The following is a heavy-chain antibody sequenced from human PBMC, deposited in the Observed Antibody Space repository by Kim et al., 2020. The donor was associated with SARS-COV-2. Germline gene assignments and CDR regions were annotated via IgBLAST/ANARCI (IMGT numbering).Heavy chain of an antibody. CDR3: AREVWELGYNYGMDV. J-gene: IGHJ6*02. Sequence: SETLSLTCTVSGGSISSGSYYWSWIRQPAGKGLEWIGRIYTSGSTNYNPSLKSRVTISGDTSKNQFSLKLSSVTAADTAVYYCAREVWELGYNYGMDVWGQGTTVTVSS. CDR1: GGSISSGSYY. CDR2: IYTSGST. D-gene: IGHD1-26*01. V-gene: IGHV4-61*02.